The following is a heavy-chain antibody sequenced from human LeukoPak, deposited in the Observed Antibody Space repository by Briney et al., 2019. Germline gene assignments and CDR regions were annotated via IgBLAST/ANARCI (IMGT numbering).Heavy chain of an antibody. J-gene: IGHJ3*02. CDR3: ARHRGSSYDAFDI. Sequence: SETLSLTCTVSGGSISRYFWTWIRQSPGEGLEWIGYIYYSGGTNYSPSLKSRVTISVDTSNNRFSLKLNSVTAADTAVYYCARHRGSSYDAFDIWGQGTMVTVSS. CDR2: IYYSGGT. D-gene: IGHD1-26*01. V-gene: IGHV4-59*08. CDR1: GGSISRYF.